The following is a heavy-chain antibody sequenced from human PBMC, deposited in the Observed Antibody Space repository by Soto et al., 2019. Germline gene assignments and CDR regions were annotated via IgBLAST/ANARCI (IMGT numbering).Heavy chain of an antibody. Sequence: PSETLSLTCTVSGASISSYFWTWIRQPAGKGLDWIGLISTSGTTNYNPSLKSRVTMSVDTSKNHFSLNLSSVTAADTAVYYCAREAGPDRWFDPWGQGTLVTVSS. V-gene: IGHV4-4*07. CDR3: AREAGPDRWFDP. CDR2: ISTSGTT. CDR1: GASISSYF. D-gene: IGHD6-19*01. J-gene: IGHJ5*02.